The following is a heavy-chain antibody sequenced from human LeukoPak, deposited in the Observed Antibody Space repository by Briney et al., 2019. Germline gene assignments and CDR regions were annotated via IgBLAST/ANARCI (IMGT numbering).Heavy chain of an antibody. CDR2: ISGSGGST. Sequence: GGSLRLSCAASGFTFSSYAMSWVRQAPGKGLEWVSAISGSGGSTYYADSVKGRFTISRDNSKNTLYLQMNSLRAEDTAVYYCAEGEWLHPRAWFDPWGQGTLVTVSS. J-gene: IGHJ5*02. V-gene: IGHV3-23*01. CDR3: AEGEWLHPRAWFDP. D-gene: IGHD5-12*01. CDR1: GFTFSSYA.